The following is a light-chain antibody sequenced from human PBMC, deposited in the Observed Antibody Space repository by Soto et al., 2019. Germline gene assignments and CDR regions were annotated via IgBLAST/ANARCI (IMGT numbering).Light chain of an antibody. Sequence: DIQMTQSPSSLSASVGDRVTITCQASQDIANSLNWYQQKPGKAPNLLIYAASNLETGVPSRFNRSGAGTDFTFTISSLQPEDIATYFCQHYQTLPLTFGGGTKLKIK. CDR2: AAS. CDR1: QDIANS. V-gene: IGKV1-33*01. CDR3: QHYQTLPLT. J-gene: IGKJ4*01.